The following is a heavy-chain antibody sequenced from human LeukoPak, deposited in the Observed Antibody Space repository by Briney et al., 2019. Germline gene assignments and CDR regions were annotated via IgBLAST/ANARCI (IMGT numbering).Heavy chain of an antibody. V-gene: IGHV3-7*01. D-gene: IGHD5-12*01. CDR3: VRDGGVSGYDLLDY. J-gene: IGHJ4*02. Sequence: GGSLRLSCAASGFTFSSYSMTWVRQAPGKGLEWVAHINQDGSEEHYMDSVKARFTISRDNAKNSLSLQMNSLRAEDTAVYYCVRDGGVSGYDLLDYWGQGTLVTVSS. CDR2: INQDGSEE. CDR1: GFTFSSYS.